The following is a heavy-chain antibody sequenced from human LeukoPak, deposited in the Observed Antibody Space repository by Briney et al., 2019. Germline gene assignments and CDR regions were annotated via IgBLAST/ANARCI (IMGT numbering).Heavy chain of an antibody. CDR3: AKRFSGSGSYYFDY. CDR1: GFTFRSYA. D-gene: IGHD1-26*01. J-gene: IGHJ4*02. CDR2: ISGSGVTT. Sequence: PGGSLRLSCAASGFTFRSYAMSWVRQAPGKGLDWVSAISGSGVTTFYADSVKGRFTISRDNSKNTLYLQMNSLRAEDTAVYYCAKRFSGSGSYYFDYWGQGTLVTVSS. V-gene: IGHV3-23*01.